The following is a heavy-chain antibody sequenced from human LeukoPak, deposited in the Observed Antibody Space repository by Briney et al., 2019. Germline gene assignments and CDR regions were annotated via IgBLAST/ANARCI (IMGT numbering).Heavy chain of an antibody. CDR3: AKDIHDSSGYSPCY. V-gene: IGHV3-23*01. CDR2: ISGSGGST. J-gene: IGHJ4*02. CDR1: GFTFSSYA. Sequence: QTGGSLRLSCAASGFTFSSYAMSWVRQAPEKGLEWVSAISGSGGSTYYADSVKGRFTISRDNSKNTLYLQMNSLRAEDTAVYYCAKDIHDSSGYSPCYWGQGTLVTVSS. D-gene: IGHD3-22*01.